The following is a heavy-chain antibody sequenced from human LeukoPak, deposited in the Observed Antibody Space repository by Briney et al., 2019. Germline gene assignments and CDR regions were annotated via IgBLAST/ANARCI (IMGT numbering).Heavy chain of an antibody. CDR1: AGSISSYY. CDR2: IYYSGST. J-gene: IGHJ4*02. D-gene: IGHD3-10*01. V-gene: IGHV4-59*01. Sequence: SETLSLTCTVSAGSISSYYWSWIRQPPGKGLEWIGYIYYSGSTNYNPSLKSRVTISVDTSKNQFSLKLSSVTAADTAVYYCARNTYYYGSGAMTDYWGQGTLVTVSS. CDR3: ARNTYYYGSGAMTDY.